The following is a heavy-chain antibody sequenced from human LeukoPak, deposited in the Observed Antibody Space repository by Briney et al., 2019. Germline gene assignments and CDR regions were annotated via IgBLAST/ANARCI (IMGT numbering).Heavy chain of an antibody. CDR2: ISTDGRST. CDR3: AKDLAYRSGWFLGAFDV. Sequence: GGSLRLSCVASGFTFSSYWMHWVRQPPGKGLVWLSRISTDGRSTNYADSVKGRFSISRDNSKNTVYLQMNRLRAEDTAAYYCAKDLAYRSGWFLGAFDVWGQGTVVTVSS. V-gene: IGHV3-74*01. CDR1: GFTFSSYW. D-gene: IGHD6-19*01. J-gene: IGHJ3*01.